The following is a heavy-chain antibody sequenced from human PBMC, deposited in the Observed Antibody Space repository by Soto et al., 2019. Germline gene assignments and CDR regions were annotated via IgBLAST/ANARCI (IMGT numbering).Heavy chain of an antibody. J-gene: IGHJ6*02. Sequence: SVKVSCKASGGTFSSYAISWVRQSAGQGLEWMGGIIPIVGTANYAQKYQCRVTITAEESTSPAYMELSSLRSEETALYYCARGGSITIFGVVIMDVWGQGTTVTVS. CDR3: ARGGSITIFGVVIMDV. CDR2: IIPIVGTA. V-gene: IGHV1-69*13. D-gene: IGHD3-3*01. CDR1: GGTFSSYA.